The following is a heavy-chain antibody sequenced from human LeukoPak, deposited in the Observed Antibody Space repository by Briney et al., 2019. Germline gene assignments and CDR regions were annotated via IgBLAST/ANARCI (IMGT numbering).Heavy chain of an antibody. V-gene: IGHV3-30*18. CDR2: ISYDGSNK. J-gene: IGHJ4*02. D-gene: IGHD6-19*01. Sequence: GGSLRLSCAASGFTFSSYGMHWVRQAPGKGLEWVAVISYDGSNKYYADSVKGRFTISRDNSKNTLYLQMNSLRAEDTAVYYCAKESVAVGDYWGQGTLVTVSS. CDR1: GFTFSSYG. CDR3: AKESVAVGDY.